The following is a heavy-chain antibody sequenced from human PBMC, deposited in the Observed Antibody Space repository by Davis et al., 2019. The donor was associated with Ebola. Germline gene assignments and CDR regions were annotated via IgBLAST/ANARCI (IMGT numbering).Heavy chain of an antibody. Sequence: GESLKISCAASGYTFTGYYMHWVRQAPGQGLEWMGRINPNSGGTNYAQKFQGRVTMTRDTSISTAYMELSRLRSDDTAVYYCARGIAVAGTEDAFDIWGQGTMVTVSS. CDR3: ARGIAVAGTEDAFDI. V-gene: IGHV1-2*06. CDR1: GYTFTGYY. D-gene: IGHD6-19*01. J-gene: IGHJ3*02. CDR2: INPNSGGT.